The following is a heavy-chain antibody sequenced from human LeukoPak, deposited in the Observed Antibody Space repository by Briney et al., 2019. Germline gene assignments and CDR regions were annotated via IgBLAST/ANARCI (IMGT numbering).Heavy chain of an antibody. V-gene: IGHV3-48*02. D-gene: IGHD3-9*01. Sequence: GGSLGLSCAASGFTFSSYSMNWVRQAPGKGLEWVSYISSSSTIYYADSVKGRFTISRDNAKNSLYLQMNSLRDEDTAVYYCARGTVAYFDWLLHLDYWGQGTLVTVSS. J-gene: IGHJ4*02. CDR3: ARGTVAYFDWLLHLDY. CDR1: GFTFSSYS. CDR2: ISSSSTI.